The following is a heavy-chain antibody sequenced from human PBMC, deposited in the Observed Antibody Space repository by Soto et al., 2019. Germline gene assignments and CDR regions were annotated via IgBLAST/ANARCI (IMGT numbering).Heavy chain of an antibody. J-gene: IGHJ4*02. Sequence: ASVKVSCKASGGTFSSYTISWVRQAPGQGLEWMGRIIPILGIANYAQKFQGRVTITAAKSTSKAYMELSSLRSEDTAGYYCARNLFGVATTQIPRKFDYWGQGTLVTVSS. V-gene: IGHV1-69*02. CDR1: GGTFSSYT. CDR2: IIPILGIA. D-gene: IGHD3-3*01. CDR3: ARNLFGVATTQIPRKFDY.